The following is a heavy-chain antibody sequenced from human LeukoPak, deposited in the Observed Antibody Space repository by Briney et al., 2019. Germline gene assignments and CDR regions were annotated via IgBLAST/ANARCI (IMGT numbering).Heavy chain of an antibody. Sequence: SETLSLTCAVYGGSFSGYYWSWIRQPPGKGREWIGEINHSGSTNYNPSLKSRVTISVDTSKNQFSLKLSSVTAADTAVYYCARAGNMGSGWYRDYWGQGTLVTVSS. V-gene: IGHV4-34*01. CDR2: INHSGST. CDR1: GGSFSGYY. D-gene: IGHD6-13*01. CDR3: ARAGNMGSGWYRDY. J-gene: IGHJ4*02.